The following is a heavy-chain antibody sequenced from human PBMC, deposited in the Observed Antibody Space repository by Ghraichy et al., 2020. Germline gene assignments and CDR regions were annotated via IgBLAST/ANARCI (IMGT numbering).Heavy chain of an antibody. Sequence: KVSCKGSGYSFTSYWIGWVRQMPGKGLEWMGIIYPGDSYTRYSPSFQGQVTISADKSISTAYLQWSSLKASDTAMYYCARPVSTHNWWYDYWGQGTLVTVSS. CDR2: IYPGDSYT. CDR1: GYSFTSYW. V-gene: IGHV5-51*01. D-gene: IGHD2-8*02. CDR3: ARPVSTHNWWYDY. J-gene: IGHJ4*02.